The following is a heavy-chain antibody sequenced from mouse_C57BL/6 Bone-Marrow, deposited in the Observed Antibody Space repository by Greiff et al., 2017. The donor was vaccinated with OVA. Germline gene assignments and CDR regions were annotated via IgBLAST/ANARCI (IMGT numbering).Heavy chain of an antibody. J-gene: IGHJ3*01. V-gene: IGHV5-6*01. CDR2: ISSGGSYT. D-gene: IGHD2-3*01. CDR3: ARQGGYYSWFAY. Sequence: DVHLVESGGDLVKPGGSLKLSCAASGFTFSSYGMSWVRQTPDKRLEWVATISSGGSYTYYPDSVKGRFTISRENAKNTLYLQMSSLKSEDTAMYYCARQGGYYSWFAYWGQGTLVTVSA. CDR1: GFTFSSYG.